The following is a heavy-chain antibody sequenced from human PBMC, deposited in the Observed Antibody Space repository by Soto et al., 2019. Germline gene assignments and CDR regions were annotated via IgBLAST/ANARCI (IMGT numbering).Heavy chain of an antibody. CDR2: ISSSSSYI. CDR1: GFTFSSYS. CDR3: ARGGSQTYYYDSSGYYRFDY. Sequence: PGGSLRLSCAASGFTFSSYSMNWVRQAPGKGLEWVSSISSSSSYIYYADSVKGRFTISRDNAKNSLYLQMNSLRAEDTAVYYCARGGSQTYYYDSSGYYRFDYWGQGTPVTVSS. J-gene: IGHJ4*02. V-gene: IGHV3-21*01. D-gene: IGHD3-22*01.